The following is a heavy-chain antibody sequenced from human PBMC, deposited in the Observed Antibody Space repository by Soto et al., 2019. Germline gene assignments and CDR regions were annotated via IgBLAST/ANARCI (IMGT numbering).Heavy chain of an antibody. CDR3: ARNLYSGYDSYFDY. Sequence: PGGSLRLSCAASGFTFSSYAMHWVRQAPGKGLEWVAVISYDGSNKYYADSVKGRFTISRDNSKNTLYLQMNSLRAEDTAVYYCARNLYSGYDSYFDYWGQGTLVTVSS. D-gene: IGHD5-12*01. CDR1: GFTFSSYA. J-gene: IGHJ4*02. CDR2: ISYDGSNK. V-gene: IGHV3-30-3*01.